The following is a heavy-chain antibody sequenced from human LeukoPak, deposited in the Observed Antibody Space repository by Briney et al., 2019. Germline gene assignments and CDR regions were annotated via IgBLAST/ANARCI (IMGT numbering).Heavy chain of an antibody. V-gene: IGHV3-9*01. CDR2: ISWNSGSR. CDR3: AKDRCPRLRLGELSFDY. Sequence: GRSLRLSFSASGFTFDDYAMHWVRQAPGKGLEWVSGISWNSGSRGYADSVKDRFTISRDNAKNYLYLQMHSLRDEATALYYCAKDRCPRLRLGELSFDYWGQGTLVTVSS. D-gene: IGHD3-16*02. CDR1: GFTFDDYA. J-gene: IGHJ4*02.